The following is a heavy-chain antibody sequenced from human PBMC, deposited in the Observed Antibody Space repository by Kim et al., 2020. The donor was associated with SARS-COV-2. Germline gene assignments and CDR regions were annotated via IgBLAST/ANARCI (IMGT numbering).Heavy chain of an antibody. J-gene: IGHJ4*02. Sequence: AQKVQGTVTITADKSTSTAYMELRSLRAEDTAVYYCARDLSADHRRPHDYWGQGTLVTVSS. D-gene: IGHD2-2*01. V-gene: IGHV1-69*04. CDR3: ARDLSADHRRPHDY.